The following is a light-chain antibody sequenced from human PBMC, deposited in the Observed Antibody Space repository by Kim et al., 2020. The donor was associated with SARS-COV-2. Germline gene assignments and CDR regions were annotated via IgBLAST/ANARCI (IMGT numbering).Light chain of an antibody. Sequence: SPAERATPSCSAGQSGGSNIAWYQQKPGQAPRLLIYDAYNRATGVPARFSGSGFGTEFTLTISSLQSEDSAVYHCQQHNKWFALSFGGGTKVDIK. J-gene: IGKJ4*01. CDR1: QSGGSN. CDR3: QQHNKWFALS. V-gene: IGKV3-15*01. CDR2: DAY.